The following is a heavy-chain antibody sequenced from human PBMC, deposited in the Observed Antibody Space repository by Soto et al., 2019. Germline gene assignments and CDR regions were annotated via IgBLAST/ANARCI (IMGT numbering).Heavy chain of an antibody. V-gene: IGHV1-69*12. D-gene: IGHD6-19*01. Sequence: QVQLVQSGAEVKKPGSSVKVSCKASGGTFSSYAISWVRQAPGQGLEWMGGIIPIFGTANYAQKFQGRVTITADESTSTAYMELSSQRSEDTAVYYGARAVDSSGWGMYWFDPWGQGTLVTVSS. CDR2: IIPIFGTA. J-gene: IGHJ5*02. CDR1: GGTFSSYA. CDR3: ARAVDSSGWGMYWFDP.